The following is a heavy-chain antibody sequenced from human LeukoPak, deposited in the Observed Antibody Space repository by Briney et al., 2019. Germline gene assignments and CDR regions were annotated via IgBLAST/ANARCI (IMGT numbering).Heavy chain of an antibody. D-gene: IGHD6-13*01. CDR2: ISGSGSHT. Sequence: GGSLRLPCAASGFTFSDYYMSWIRQAPGKGLEWLSYISGSGSHTTYADSVRGRFTISRDNAKNSLSLQVNSLRADDTAVYYCARVGSTVAAGTPDYWGQGTLVTVSS. V-gene: IGHV3-11*06. CDR1: GFTFSDYY. CDR3: ARVGSTVAAGTPDY. J-gene: IGHJ4*02.